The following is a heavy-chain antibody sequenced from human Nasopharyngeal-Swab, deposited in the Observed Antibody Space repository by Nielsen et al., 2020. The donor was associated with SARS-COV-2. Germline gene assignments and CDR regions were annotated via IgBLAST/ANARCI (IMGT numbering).Heavy chain of an antibody. Sequence: GESLKISCVTSGFTFDDYGMHWVRQVPGKGLEWVSLISWDGVNTYYAGSVRGRFTISRDNSRNSLYLQMNSLKTEDTALYYCARGVHYMSYFHTPPSDQWGQGTPVTVSS. CDR2: ISWDGVNT. D-gene: IGHD3-10*01. J-gene: IGHJ4*02. CDR3: ARGVHYMSYFHTPPSDQ. V-gene: IGHV3-43*01. CDR1: GFTFDDYG.